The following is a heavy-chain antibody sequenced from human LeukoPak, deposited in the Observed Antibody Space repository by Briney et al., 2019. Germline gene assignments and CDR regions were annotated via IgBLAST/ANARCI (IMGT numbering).Heavy chain of an antibody. J-gene: IGHJ4*02. CDR1: GFTVSSTY. Sequence: GGSLRLSCAAPGFTVSSTYMNWVRQAPGKGLEWVSAISGSGGSTYYADSVKGRFTISRDNSKNTLYLQMNSLRAEDTAVYYCAKGPNYDILTGPFDYWGQGTLVTVSS. V-gene: IGHV3-23*01. D-gene: IGHD3-9*01. CDR2: ISGSGGST. CDR3: AKGPNYDILTGPFDY.